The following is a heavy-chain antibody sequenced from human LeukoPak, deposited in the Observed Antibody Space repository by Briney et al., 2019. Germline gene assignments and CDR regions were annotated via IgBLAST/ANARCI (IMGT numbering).Heavy chain of an antibody. CDR2: INSDGSST. CDR1: GFTFSGYW. V-gene: IGHV3-74*01. J-gene: IGHJ4*02. D-gene: IGHD3-3*01. CDR3: AASTIFGVVISDY. Sequence: HPGGSLRLSCAASGFTFSGYWMHWVRQAPGKGLVWVSRINSDGSSTSYADSVKGRFTISRDNAKNTLYLQMNSLRAEDTAVYYCAASTIFGVVISDYWGQGTLVTVSS.